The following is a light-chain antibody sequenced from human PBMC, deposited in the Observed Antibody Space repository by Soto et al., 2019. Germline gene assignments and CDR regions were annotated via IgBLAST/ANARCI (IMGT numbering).Light chain of an antibody. Sequence: QSVMTQPASVSGSPGLSITISCTGTSSDIGTYNLVSWYQQHPGKAPKLMIYEVNKRPSGVSDRFSGSKSGNTASLTISGLQAEDEADYYCCSYAGSSTLYVFGTGTKLTVL. CDR1: SSDIGTYNL. CDR3: CSYAGSSTLYV. V-gene: IGLV2-23*02. CDR2: EVN. J-gene: IGLJ1*01.